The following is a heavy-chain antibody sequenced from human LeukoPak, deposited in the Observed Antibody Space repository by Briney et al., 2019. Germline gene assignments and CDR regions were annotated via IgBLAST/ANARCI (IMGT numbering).Heavy chain of an antibody. J-gene: IGHJ4*02. Sequence: PGRSLRLSCTASGFNFGDYAMSWVRQAPGKGLEWVGFIRSKAYGGTTEYAASVKGRFTISRDDSKTIAYPQMNSLKTEDTAVYYCSRASKLREFFDYWGQGTLVTVSS. CDR2: IRSKAYGGTT. V-gene: IGHV3-49*04. CDR3: SRASKLREFFDY. CDR1: GFNFGDYA. D-gene: IGHD3-10*01.